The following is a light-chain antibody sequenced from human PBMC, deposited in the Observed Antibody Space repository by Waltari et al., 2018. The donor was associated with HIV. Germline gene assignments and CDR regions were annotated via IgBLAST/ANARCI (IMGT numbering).Light chain of an antibody. CDR2: EVR. CDR1: SSAVGGNNY. J-gene: IGLJ2*01. V-gene: IGLV2-14*01. CDR3: SSYTSSRTVV. Sequence: QSALPQPASVSGSLGQSITISCTGPSSAVGGNNYVSWYQQHPGTAPKLIIYEVRNRPSGVSNHFSGSKSGNTASLTISGLQAEDEADYYCSSYTSSRTVVFGGGTKLTVL.